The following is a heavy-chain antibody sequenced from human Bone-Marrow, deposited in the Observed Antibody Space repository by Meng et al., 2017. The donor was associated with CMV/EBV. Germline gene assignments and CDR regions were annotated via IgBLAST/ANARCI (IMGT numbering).Heavy chain of an antibody. CDR3: AREFTGQQLVDY. J-gene: IGHJ4*02. CDR1: GYTFTSYY. Sequence: ASVKVSCKASGYTFTSYYMHWVRQAPGQGLEWMGIINPSGGSTSYAQKFQGRVTMNRDTSTSTVYMELSSLRSEDTAVYYCAREFTGQQLVDYWGQGTLVTVSS. D-gene: IGHD6-13*01. CDR2: INPSGGST. V-gene: IGHV1-46*01.